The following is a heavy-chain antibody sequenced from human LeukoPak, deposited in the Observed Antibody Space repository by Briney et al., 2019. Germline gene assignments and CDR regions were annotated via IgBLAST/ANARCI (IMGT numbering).Heavy chain of an antibody. CDR2: MNPNSGNT. J-gene: IGHJ5*02. Sequence: ASVEVSCKASGYTFTSYDINWVRQATGQGLEWMGWMNPNSGNTGYAQKFQGRVTMTRNTSISTAYMELSSLRSEDTAVYYCARREPPQQWLVRFDPWGQGTLVTVSS. CDR1: GYTFTSYD. V-gene: IGHV1-8*01. D-gene: IGHD6-19*01. CDR3: ARREPPQQWLVRFDP.